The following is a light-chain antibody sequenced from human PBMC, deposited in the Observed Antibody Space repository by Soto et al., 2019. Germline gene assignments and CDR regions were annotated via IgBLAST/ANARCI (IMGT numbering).Light chain of an antibody. Sequence: AIRMTQSPSSFSASTGDRVTITCRASQGISSYLAWYQQKPGKAPKLLIYAASTLQSGVPSRFSGSGSGTDFTFTISSLQPEDFATYYCQQSYSSPRTFGQGTKVDIK. CDR3: QQSYSSPRT. V-gene: IGKV1-8*01. CDR1: QGISSY. J-gene: IGKJ1*01. CDR2: AAS.